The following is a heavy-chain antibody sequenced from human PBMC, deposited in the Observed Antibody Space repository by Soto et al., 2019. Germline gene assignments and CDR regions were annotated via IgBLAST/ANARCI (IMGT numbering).Heavy chain of an antibody. V-gene: IGHV1-69*12. D-gene: IGHD5-12*01. CDR2: IISLFGTP. CDR3: ARDPGSGYDRGDY. CDR1: GDTFTNHV. J-gene: IGHJ4*02. Sequence: QVQLVQSGGEVKKPGSSVKVSCKASGDTFTNHVFNWVRQAPGQGLEWMGGIISLFGTPRYAQRFQGRVTIPADESTATSYMQLSRLRSEDTAVYYWARDPGSGYDRGDYWGQGTLVTVSS.